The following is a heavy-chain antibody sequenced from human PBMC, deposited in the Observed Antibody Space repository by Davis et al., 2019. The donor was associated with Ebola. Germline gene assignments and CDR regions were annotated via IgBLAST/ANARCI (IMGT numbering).Heavy chain of an antibody. CDR3: ARERITKYRPEFDP. V-gene: IGHV1-18*01. J-gene: IGHJ5*02. CDR2: ISAYNGNT. Sequence: ASVKVSCKASGYTFTSYGISWVRQAPGQGLEWMGWISAYNGNTNYAQKLQGRVTITADESTSTAYMELSSLRSEDTAVYYCARERITKYRPEFDPWGQGTLVTVSS. D-gene: IGHD3-10*01. CDR1: GYTFTSYG.